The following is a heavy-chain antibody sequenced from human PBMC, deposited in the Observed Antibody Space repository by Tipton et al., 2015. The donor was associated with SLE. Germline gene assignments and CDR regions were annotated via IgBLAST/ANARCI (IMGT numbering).Heavy chain of an antibody. V-gene: IGHV4-30-2*01. Sequence: TLSLTCAVSGGSISSGGYSWSWIRQPPGKGLEWIGDIYHSGSTYYNPSLKSRVTISVDRSKNQFSLKLSSVTAADTAVYYCARAGIAAPDYWGQGTLVTVSS. D-gene: IGHD6-13*01. CDR1: GGSISSGGYS. J-gene: IGHJ4*02. CDR3: ARAGIAAPDY. CDR2: IYHSGST.